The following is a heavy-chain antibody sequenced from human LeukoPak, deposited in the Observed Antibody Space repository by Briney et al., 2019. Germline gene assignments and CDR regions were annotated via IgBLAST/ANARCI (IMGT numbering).Heavy chain of an antibody. CDR3: AKGRLTTVPDFDY. D-gene: IGHD4-17*01. CDR1: GFTFSSYG. Sequence: GGSLRLSCAASGFTFSSYGMHWVRQAAGKGLEWVAVISYDGSNKYYADSVKGRFTISRDNSKNTLYLQMNSLRAEDTAVYYCAKGRLTTVPDFDYWGQGTLVTVSS. CDR2: ISYDGSNK. J-gene: IGHJ4*02. V-gene: IGHV3-30*18.